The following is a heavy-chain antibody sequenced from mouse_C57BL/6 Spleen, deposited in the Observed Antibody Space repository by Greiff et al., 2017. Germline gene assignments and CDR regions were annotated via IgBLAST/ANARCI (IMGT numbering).Heavy chain of an antibody. CDR3: ARSDYDYDGGYAMDY. CDR2: IWTGGGT. CDR1: GFSLTSYA. V-gene: IGHV2-9-1*01. Sequence: VKVVESGPGLVAPSQSLSITCTVSGFSLTSYAISWVRQPPGKGLEWLGVIWTGGGTNYNSAHKSRLSISKDNSKSQVFLKMNSLQTDDTARYYCARSDYDYDGGYAMDYWGQGTSVTVSS. J-gene: IGHJ4*01. D-gene: IGHD2-4*01.